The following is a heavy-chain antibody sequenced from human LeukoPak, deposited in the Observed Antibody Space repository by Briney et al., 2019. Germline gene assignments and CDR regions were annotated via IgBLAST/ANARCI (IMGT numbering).Heavy chain of an antibody. J-gene: IGHJ5*02. Sequence: PGGSLRLSCAASGFAFSTNWMHWVRQAPGKGLVWVSHISTDARTITYADFVKGRFTISRDNSKNTLYLQMNSLRAEDTAVYYCASFVGWFDPWGQGTLVTVSS. CDR3: ASFVGWFDP. CDR1: GFAFSTNW. CDR2: ISTDARTI. V-gene: IGHV3-74*01. D-gene: IGHD6-6*01.